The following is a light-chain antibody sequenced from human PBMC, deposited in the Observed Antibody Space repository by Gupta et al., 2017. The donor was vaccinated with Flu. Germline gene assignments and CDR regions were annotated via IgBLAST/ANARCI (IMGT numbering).Light chain of an antibody. J-gene: IGKJ1*01. CDR2: GAA. Sequence: NNRNYLAWDQQKKGQAKKRRREGAATRESGVPDRFSGSGSGTDFTLTISSLQAEEVAGEEGKKEDNSPPSFGQGTKVEIK. CDR3: KKEDNSPPS. CDR1: NNRNY. V-gene: IGKV4-1*01.